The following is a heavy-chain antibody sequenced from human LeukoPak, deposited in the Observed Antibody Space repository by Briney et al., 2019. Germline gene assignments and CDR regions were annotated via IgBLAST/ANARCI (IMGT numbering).Heavy chain of an antibody. CDR2: INHNGNVN. V-gene: IGHV3-7*01. D-gene: IGHD6-19*01. CDR1: GFTLSSYW. J-gene: IGHJ4*02. CDR3: ARVTSSSGWNY. Sequence: GGSLRLSCAASGFTLSSYWMNWARQAPGKGLEWVASINHNGNVNYYVDSVKGRFTISRDNAKNSLYLQMSNLRAEDTAVYYCARVTSSSGWNYWGQGTLVTVSS.